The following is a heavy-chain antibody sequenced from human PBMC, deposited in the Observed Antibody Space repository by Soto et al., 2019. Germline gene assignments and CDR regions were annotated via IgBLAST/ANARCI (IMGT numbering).Heavy chain of an antibody. Sequence: HPGGSLRLSCAASGFTFSSYEMNWVRQAPGKGLEWVSYISSSGSTIYYADSVKGRFTISRDNAKNSLYLQMNSLRAEDTAVYYCARDDELAVAGTHDAFDIWGQGTMVTVSS. D-gene: IGHD6-19*01. CDR1: GFTFSSYE. V-gene: IGHV3-48*03. CDR2: ISSSGSTI. CDR3: ARDDELAVAGTHDAFDI. J-gene: IGHJ3*02.